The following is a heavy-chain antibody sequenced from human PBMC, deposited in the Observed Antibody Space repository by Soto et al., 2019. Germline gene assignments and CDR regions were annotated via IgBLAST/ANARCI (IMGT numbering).Heavy chain of an antibody. CDR3: ARGEFTTVTTYYFDY. CDR1: TGSFSGYY. Sequence: SETLSLTCAVYTGSFSGYYWSWIRQPLGKGLEWIGEINHSGSTNYNPSLKSRVTISADTSKNQFSLTLTSVTAADTAVYYCARGEFTTVTTYYFDYWAQGTLVTVSS. V-gene: IGHV4-34*01. D-gene: IGHD4-17*01. CDR2: INHSGST. J-gene: IGHJ4*02.